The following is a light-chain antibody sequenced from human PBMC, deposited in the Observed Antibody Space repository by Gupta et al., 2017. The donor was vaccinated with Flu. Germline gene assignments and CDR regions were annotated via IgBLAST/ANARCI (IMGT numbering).Light chain of an antibody. J-gene: IGLJ3*02. V-gene: IGLV2-14*01. Sequence: QSALTKPASVSGSPGQSITISCTGPRSDVGGYNYVSWYQQNPGKAPKLIIYEVSYRPSGISDRFSGFKSGNTASLTISGLQAEDEADYYCSSYTSSSTLVFGGGTRLTVL. CDR1: RSDVGGYNY. CDR2: EVS. CDR3: SSYTSSSTLV.